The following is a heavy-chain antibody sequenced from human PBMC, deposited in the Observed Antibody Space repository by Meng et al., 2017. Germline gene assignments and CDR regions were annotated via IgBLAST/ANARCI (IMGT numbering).Heavy chain of an antibody. CDR1: GLRFTDAW. V-gene: IGHV3-15*04. Sequence: EVLLVESGVGVVKPGGSLRLSCVASGLRFTDAWISWVRQAPGKGLEWVGRIERKSDGGTIYYAAPVKGRFTISRDDSKNTLYLQMDSLINEDTAVYFCATGAAAADHWGQGTLVTVSS. CDR3: ATGAAAADH. J-gene: IGHJ4*02. D-gene: IGHD6-13*01. CDR2: IERKSDGGTI.